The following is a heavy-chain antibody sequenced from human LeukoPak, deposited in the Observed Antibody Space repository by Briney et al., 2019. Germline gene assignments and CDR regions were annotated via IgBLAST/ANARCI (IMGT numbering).Heavy chain of an antibody. CDR3: ARQTYYYDSSGYYYYYYMDV. CDR1: GGSISSSSYY. CDR2: IYYSGST. Sequence: SETLSLTCTVSGGSISSSSYYWGWLRQPPGKGLEWIGSIYYSGSTYYNPSLKSRVTISVDTSKNQFSLKLSSVTAADTAVYYCARQTYYYDSSGYYYYYYMDVWGKGTTVTVSS. J-gene: IGHJ6*03. V-gene: IGHV4-39*01. D-gene: IGHD3-22*01.